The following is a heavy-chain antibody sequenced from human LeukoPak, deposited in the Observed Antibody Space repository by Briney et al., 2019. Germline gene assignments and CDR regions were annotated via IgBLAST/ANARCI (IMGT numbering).Heavy chain of an antibody. J-gene: IGHJ6*03. CDR2: ISWDGGST. V-gene: IGHV3-43D*03. CDR3: AKDYGYSSSSMGDFMDV. D-gene: IGHD6-13*01. Sequence: GGSLRLSCAASGFTFDDYAMHWVRQAPGKGLEWVSLISWDGGSTYYADSVKGRFTISRDNSKNSLYLQMNSLRAEDTALYYCAKDYGYSSSSMGDFMDVWGKGTTVTVSS. CDR1: GFTFDDYA.